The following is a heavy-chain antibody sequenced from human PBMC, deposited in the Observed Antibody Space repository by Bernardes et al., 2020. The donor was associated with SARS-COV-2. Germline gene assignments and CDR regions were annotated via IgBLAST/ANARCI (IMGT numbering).Heavy chain of an antibody. CDR1: GFTFSSYD. V-gene: IGHV3-13*01. CDR2: IGTAGDT. D-gene: IGHD6-19*01. J-gene: IGHJ4*02. CDR3: LREVDYHSSACGFDY. Sequence: GGSLRLSCAASGFTFSSYDMHWVRQATGKGLEWVSAIGTAGDTYYPGSVKGRFTVSRENAKNSVFLQMNNLRAADSGIYYCLREVDYHSSACGFDYWGQGTLVTVS.